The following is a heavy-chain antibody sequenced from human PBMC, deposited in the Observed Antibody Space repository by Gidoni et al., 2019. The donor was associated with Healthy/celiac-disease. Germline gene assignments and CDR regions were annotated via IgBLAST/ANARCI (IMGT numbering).Heavy chain of an antibody. CDR3: ASMDTAMVTADY. D-gene: IGHD5-18*01. CDR2: ISGDGGST. CDR1: GFTFDDYA. V-gene: IGHV3-43*02. J-gene: IGHJ4*02. Sequence: EVHLVESGGGVVQPGGSLRLSCAASGFTFDDYAMHWVRQAPGKGLEWVSLISGDGGSTYYADSVKGRFTISRDNSKNSLYLQMNSLRTEDTALYYCASMDTAMVTADYWGQGTLVTVSS.